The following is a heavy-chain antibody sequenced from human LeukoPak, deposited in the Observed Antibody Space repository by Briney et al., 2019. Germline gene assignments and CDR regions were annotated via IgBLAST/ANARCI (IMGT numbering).Heavy chain of an antibody. CDR2: IYSGGST. Sequence: PGGSLRLSCAASGFTVSSNYMSWVRQAPGKGLEWVSVIYSGGSTYYADSVKGRFTISRDNSKNTLYLQMNSLRAEDTAVYYCASPTVGTTLPSRYYYYGMDVWGKGTTATVSS. CDR3: ASPTVGTTLPSRYYYYGMDV. V-gene: IGHV3-53*01. D-gene: IGHD1-26*01. CDR1: GFTVSSNY. J-gene: IGHJ6*04.